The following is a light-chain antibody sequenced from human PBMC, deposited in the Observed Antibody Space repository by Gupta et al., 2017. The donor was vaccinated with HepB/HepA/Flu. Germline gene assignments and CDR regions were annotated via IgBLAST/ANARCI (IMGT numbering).Light chain of an antibody. V-gene: IGLV3-1*01. Sequence: SYELTQPPSVSVSPGKTASITCSGDKLGDKYACWYQQKPGQSPVLVIYQDNKRALGIPERFSGSNSGNTATLTIRGTQAMDEADYYCQAWDSSNVVFGGGTKLTVL. CDR1: KLGDKY. CDR2: QDN. CDR3: QAWDSSNVV. J-gene: IGLJ3*02.